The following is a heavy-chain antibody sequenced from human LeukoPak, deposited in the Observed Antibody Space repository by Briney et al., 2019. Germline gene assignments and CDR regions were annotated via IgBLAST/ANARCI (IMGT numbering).Heavy chain of an antibody. CDR1: GGSFSGYY. Sequence: SETLSLTCAVYGGSFSGYYWSWIRQPPGKRLEWIGEINHSGSTNYNPSLKSRVTISVDTSKNQFSLKLSSVTAADTAVYYCARGARRVKYDILTGYFPDAFDIWGQGAMVTVSS. CDR2: INHSGST. J-gene: IGHJ3*02. D-gene: IGHD3-9*01. V-gene: IGHV4-34*01. CDR3: ARGARRVKYDILTGYFPDAFDI.